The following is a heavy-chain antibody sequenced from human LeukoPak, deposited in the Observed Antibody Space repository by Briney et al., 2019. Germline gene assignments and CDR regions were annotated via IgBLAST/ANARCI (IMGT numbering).Heavy chain of an antibody. J-gene: IGHJ4*02. CDR3: ARDNGYSYGYFVY. D-gene: IGHD5-18*01. V-gene: IGHV3-21*01. CDR1: GFTFNTYS. CDR2: ISRTSESI. Sequence: GGSLRLSCAASGFTFNTYSMSWVRQAPGKGLEWVSIISRTSESIFYADSVKGRFTISRDNAKNSLYLQMNSLRAEDTAVYYCARDNGYSYGYFVYWGQGTLVTVSS.